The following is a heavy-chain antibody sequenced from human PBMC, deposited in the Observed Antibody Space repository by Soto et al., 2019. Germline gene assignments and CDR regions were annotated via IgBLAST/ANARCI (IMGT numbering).Heavy chain of an antibody. J-gene: IGHJ4*02. CDR3: ARIQGGGAYYDS. CDR2: IDWDDDK. Sequence: SGPTLVNPTQPLTLTCTFSGFSLSTRGMRVGWIRQPPGKALEWLARIDWDDDKFYSTSLKTRLAISKDTSKNQVVLTMTNMDPVDTGTYYCARIQGGGAYYDSWGQGTLVTVSS. CDR1: GFSLSTRGMR. D-gene: IGHD2-21*01. V-gene: IGHV2-70*04.